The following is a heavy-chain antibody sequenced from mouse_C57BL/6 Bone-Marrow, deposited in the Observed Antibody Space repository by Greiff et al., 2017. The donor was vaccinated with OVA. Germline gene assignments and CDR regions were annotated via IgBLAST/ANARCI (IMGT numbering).Heavy chain of an antibody. V-gene: IGHV10-1*01. Sequence: DVKLVESGGGLVQPKGSLKLSCAASGFSFNTYAMNWVRQAPGKGLEWVARIRSKSNNYATYYADSVKDRFPISRDDSESMLYLQMNNLKTEDTAMYYCVRHGQLNFPPYYYAMDYWGQGTSVTVSS. CDR2: IRSKSNNYAT. CDR1: GFSFNTYA. CDR3: VRHGQLNFPPYYYAMDY. D-gene: IGHD3-2*02. J-gene: IGHJ4*01.